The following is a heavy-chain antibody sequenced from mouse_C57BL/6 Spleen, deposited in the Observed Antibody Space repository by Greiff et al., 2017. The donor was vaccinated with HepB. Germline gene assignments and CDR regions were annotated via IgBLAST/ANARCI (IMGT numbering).Heavy chain of an antibody. J-gene: IGHJ4*01. CDR3: ARTGHYYAMDY. CDR2: IYPGDGDT. CDR1: GYAFSSSW. Sequence: VQLQQSGPELVKPGASVKISCKASGYAFSSSWMNWVKQRPGKGLEWIGRIYPGDGDTNYNGKFKGKATLTADKSSSTAYMQLSSLTSEDSAVYVCARTGHYYAMDYWGQGTSVTVSS. V-gene: IGHV1-82*01. D-gene: IGHD4-1*01.